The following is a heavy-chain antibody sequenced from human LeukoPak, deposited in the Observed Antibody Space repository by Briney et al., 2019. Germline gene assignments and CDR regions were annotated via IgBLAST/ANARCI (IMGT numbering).Heavy chain of an antibody. V-gene: IGHV1-18*01. CDR1: GYIFINHG. CDR3: ARWGASPNDF. CDR2: ISAYNGRT. J-gene: IGHJ4*02. Sequence: ASVKVSFKASGYIFINHGIAWVRQPPGQGLQYMGWISAYNGRTDYAQNHQGRVTMTTDTATTTAYMELRSLTPDDTAVYFWARWGASPNDFWGQGTLVTVSS. D-gene: IGHD3-16*01.